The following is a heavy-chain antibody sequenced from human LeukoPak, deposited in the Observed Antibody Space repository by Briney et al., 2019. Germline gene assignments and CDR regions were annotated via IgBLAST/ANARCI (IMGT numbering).Heavy chain of an antibody. CDR2: IIPIFGTA. Sequence: GASVKVSCKASGGTFSSYAISWVRQAPGQGLEWMGGIIPIFGTANYAQKFQGRVTITADKSTSTAYMELSSLRSEDTAVYYCARAGGYSYGELDAFDIWGQGTMVTVSS. V-gene: IGHV1-69*06. CDR3: ARAGGYSYGELDAFDI. D-gene: IGHD5-18*01. CDR1: GGTFSSYA. J-gene: IGHJ3*02.